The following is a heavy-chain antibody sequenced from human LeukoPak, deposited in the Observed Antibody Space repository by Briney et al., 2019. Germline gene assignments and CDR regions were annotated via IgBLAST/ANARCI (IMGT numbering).Heavy chain of an antibody. CDR3: AKAGNGFGFDY. CDR1: GFRFSVSE. J-gene: IGHJ4*02. CDR2: IRTKANNYAT. D-gene: IGHD1-1*01. V-gene: IGHV3-73*01. Sequence: GGSLRLACAASGFRFSVSEMHWVRQASGKGLEWIGRIRTKANNYATTYTASMKGRFTISRDNAKNSLYLQMNSLRAEDTAVYYCAKAGNGFGFDYWGQGTLVTVSS.